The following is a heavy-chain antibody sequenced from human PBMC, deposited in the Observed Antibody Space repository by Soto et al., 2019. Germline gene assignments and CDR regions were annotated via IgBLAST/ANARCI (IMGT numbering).Heavy chain of an antibody. CDR1: GGSISSYY. CDR2: IYTSGSN. V-gene: IGHV4-4*07. D-gene: IGHD7-27*01. Sequence: QVQLQESGPGLVKPSETLSRTCTVSGGSISSYYWSWIRQPAGKGLEWIGRIYTSGSNNYNPSLKSRVNLSVDTSKNQFHLKLSSVTAADTAVYYCVRVLTPGAFDYWGQGTLVTVSS. CDR3: VRVLTPGAFDY. J-gene: IGHJ4*02.